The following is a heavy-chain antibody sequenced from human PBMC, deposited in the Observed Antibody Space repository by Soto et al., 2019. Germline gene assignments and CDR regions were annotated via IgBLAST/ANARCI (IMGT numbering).Heavy chain of an antibody. CDR3: AREGRITMVRGVADWFDP. CDR2: IIPIFGTA. CDR1: GGTFSSYA. Sequence: VQLVQSGAEVKKPGSSVKVACKASGGTFSSYAISWVRQAPGQGLEWMGGIIPIFGTANYAQKFQGRVTITADESTSTAYMELSSLRSEDTAVYYCAREGRITMVRGVADWFDPWGQGTLVTVSS. V-gene: IGHV1-69*01. D-gene: IGHD3-10*01. J-gene: IGHJ5*02.